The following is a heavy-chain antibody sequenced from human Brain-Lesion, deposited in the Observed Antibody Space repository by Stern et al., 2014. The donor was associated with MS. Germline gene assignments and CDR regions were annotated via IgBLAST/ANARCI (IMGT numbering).Heavy chain of an antibody. CDR2: IHPRGSA. Sequence: QVQLVESGPGLVKPSQTLSLTCTVSGGSISRGSDYWSWIRQPVGKGLAWIGRIHPRGSAFYTPALKSRVTISTDTSMNQFSLELNSATAADTAIYYCASGYRIFDYWGQGILVTVSS. V-gene: IGHV4-61*02. D-gene: IGHD5-18*01. CDR1: GGSISRGSDY. J-gene: IGHJ4*02. CDR3: ASGYRIFDY.